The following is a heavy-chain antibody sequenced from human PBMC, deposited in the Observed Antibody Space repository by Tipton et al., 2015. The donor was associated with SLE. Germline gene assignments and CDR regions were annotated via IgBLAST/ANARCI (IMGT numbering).Heavy chain of an antibody. CDR3: ARSGYSSGWYRGRVDM. Sequence: TLSLTCTVSGGPISSGGYYWSWIRQHPGKGLEGIGYIYYSGSPYYNPSLKSRVTISVDTSKNQFFLRLRSVTAADTAVYYCARSGYSSGWYRGRVDMWGQGTVVTVSA. CDR1: GGPISSGGYY. CDR2: IYYSGSP. V-gene: IGHV4-31*03. J-gene: IGHJ3*02. D-gene: IGHD6-19*01.